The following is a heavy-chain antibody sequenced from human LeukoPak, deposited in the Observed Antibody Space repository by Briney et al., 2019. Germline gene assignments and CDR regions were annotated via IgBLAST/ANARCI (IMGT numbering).Heavy chain of an antibody. Sequence: ASVKVSCKASGYTFTRYGISRVRQAPGQGRGWMGWITAYNGNTDYVQKFQGRVTMTTDTSTSTAYMEVRSLRSDATAVYYCERVPVSCHYDSSGCDYWGQGTVVTVSS. CDR1: GYTFTRYG. CDR3: ERVPVSCHYDSSGCDY. V-gene: IGHV1-18*01. J-gene: IGHJ4*02. CDR2: ITAYNGNT. D-gene: IGHD3-22*01.